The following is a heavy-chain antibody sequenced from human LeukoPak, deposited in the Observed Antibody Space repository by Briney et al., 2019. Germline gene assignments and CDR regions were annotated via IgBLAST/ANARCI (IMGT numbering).Heavy chain of an antibody. CDR2: INAGNGNT. V-gene: IGHV1-3*03. J-gene: IGHJ6*03. CDR3: ARGHYYYYYMDV. CDR1: GYTFTGYY. Sequence: GASVKVSCKASGYTFTGYYMHWVRQAPGQRLEWMGWINAGNGNTKYSQEFQGRVTITRDTSASTAYMELSSLRSEDMAVYYCARGHYYYYYMDVWGKGTTVTVSS.